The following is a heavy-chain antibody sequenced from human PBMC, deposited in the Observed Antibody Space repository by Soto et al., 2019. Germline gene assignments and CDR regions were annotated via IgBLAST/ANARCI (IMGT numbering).Heavy chain of an antibody. Sequence: QVQLQESGPGLVKPSQTLSLTCTVSGGSISSGIYYWTWIRQHQGKGLEWIGYIYSIGNTYYTPSLKSLVDIAVDTAKNHFSLRVSSVTAADTAVYYCAISRPGSYFVLDYWGLGTLVTVST. D-gene: IGHD3-10*01. V-gene: IGHV4-31*01. CDR2: IYSIGNT. CDR3: AISRPGSYFVLDY. J-gene: IGHJ4*02. CDR1: GGSISSGIYY.